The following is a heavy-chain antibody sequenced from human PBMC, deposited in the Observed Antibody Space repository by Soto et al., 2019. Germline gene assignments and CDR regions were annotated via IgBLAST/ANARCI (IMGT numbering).Heavy chain of an antibody. CDR2: ISAYNGNT. Sequence: QVPLVQSGAEVKKPGASVKVSCKASGYTFTSYGISWVRQAPGQGLEWMGWISAYNGNTNYAQKLQGRVTMTTDTSTSTAYMEPRSLRSDDTAVYYCARTDYYGSGSHSGYFDYWGQGTLVTVSS. V-gene: IGHV1-18*01. D-gene: IGHD3-10*01. CDR1: GYTFTSYG. J-gene: IGHJ4*02. CDR3: ARTDYYGSGSHSGYFDY.